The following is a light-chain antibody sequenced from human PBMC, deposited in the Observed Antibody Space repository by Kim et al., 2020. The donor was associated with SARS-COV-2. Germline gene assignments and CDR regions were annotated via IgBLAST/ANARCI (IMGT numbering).Light chain of an antibody. CDR3: QAWDSSTAV. CDR1: KLGDKY. CDR2: QHT. J-gene: IGLJ3*02. V-gene: IGLV3-1*01. Sequence: VSPGQTVSITCSGSKLGDKYAYWYQKKPGQSPVLVIYQHTKRPSGISQRFSGSSSGNTATLTISRAQTMDEADYYCQAWDSSTAVFGGGTQLTVL.